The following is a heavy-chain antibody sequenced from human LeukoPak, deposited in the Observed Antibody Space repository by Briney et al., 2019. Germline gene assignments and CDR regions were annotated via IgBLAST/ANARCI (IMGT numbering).Heavy chain of an antibody. CDR3: ATYYDGSGYYLDY. J-gene: IGHJ4*02. CDR1: GVSISNNNW. CDR2: IYHSGST. Sequence: SETLSLTCAVSGVSISNNNWWSWVRQPPGKGLEWIGEIYHSGSTNYNPSLKSRVTISVDKSKNQFSLKLTSVTAADTAVYYCATYYDGSGYYLDYWGQGALVAVSS. D-gene: IGHD3-22*01. V-gene: IGHV4-4*02.